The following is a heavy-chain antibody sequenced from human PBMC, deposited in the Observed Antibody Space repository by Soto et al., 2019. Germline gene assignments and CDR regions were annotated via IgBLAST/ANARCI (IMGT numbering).Heavy chain of an antibody. D-gene: IGHD5-12*01. J-gene: IGHJ5*02. V-gene: IGHV1-18*01. Sequence: ASVKVSCKASGYTFTSYGISWVRQAPGQGLEWMGWISAYNGNTNYAQKLQGRVTMTTDTSTSTAYMELRSLRSDDTAVYYCARDSDRSADSGYDPNWFDPWGQGTLVTVSS. CDR2: ISAYNGNT. CDR1: GYTFTSYG. CDR3: ARDSDRSADSGYDPNWFDP.